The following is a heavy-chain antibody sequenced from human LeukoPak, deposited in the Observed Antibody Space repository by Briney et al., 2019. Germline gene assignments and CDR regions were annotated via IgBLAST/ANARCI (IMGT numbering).Heavy chain of an antibody. Sequence: PSETLSLTCTVSGGSVNSYYWSWIRQPPGKGLEWVSSISSSSYIYYADSVKGRFTISRDNAKNSLYLQMNSLRAEDTAVYYCARGCCSSTSFDYWGQGTLVTVSS. CDR3: ARGCCSSTSFDY. V-gene: IGHV3-69-1*01. J-gene: IGHJ4*02. D-gene: IGHD2-2*01. CDR2: ISSSSYI. CDR1: GGSVNSYY.